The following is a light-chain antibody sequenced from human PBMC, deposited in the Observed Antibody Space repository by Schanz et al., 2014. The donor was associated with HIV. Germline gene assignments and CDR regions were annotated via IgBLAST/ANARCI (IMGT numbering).Light chain of an antibody. Sequence: QAVVTQPPSVSAAPGQKVTISCSGSNSNIGNNYVSWYQQLPGTAPKLLIYDNNKRPSGIPDRFSGSKSGTSASLAITGLQAEDEADYYCQSYDSSLSAVVFGGGTKLTVL. V-gene: IGLV1-51*01. CDR1: NSNIGNNY. CDR3: QSYDSSLSAVV. CDR2: DNN. J-gene: IGLJ2*01.